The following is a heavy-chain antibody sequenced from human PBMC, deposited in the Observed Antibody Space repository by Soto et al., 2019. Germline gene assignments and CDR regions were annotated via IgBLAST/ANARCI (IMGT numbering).Heavy chain of an antibody. D-gene: IGHD3-10*01. J-gene: IGHJ6*02. Sequence: SQTLSLTCAISGDSVSSNSASWNWIRQSPSRGLEWLGRTYYRSKWYNDYAVSVKSRITINPDTSKNQFSLQLNSVTPEDTAVYYCARDEGPYYYGSGSYKGMDVWGQGTTVTVSS. CDR3: ARDEGPYYYGSGSYKGMDV. V-gene: IGHV6-1*01. CDR1: GDSVSSNSAS. CDR2: TYYRSKWYN.